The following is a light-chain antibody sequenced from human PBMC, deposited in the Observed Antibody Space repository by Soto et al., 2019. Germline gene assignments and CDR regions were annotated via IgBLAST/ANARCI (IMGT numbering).Light chain of an antibody. V-gene: IGLV2-23*01. Sequence: QSVLTQPASVSGSPGQSITISCTGTNSDLGSYNLVSWFQQHPGKVPKVMIYEGTKRPSGVSDRFSGSKSDNTASLTISGLQAEDEAEYYCQSFDNTLSASIFGGGTKLTVL. CDR3: QSFDNTLSASI. CDR1: NSDLGSYNL. CDR2: EGT. J-gene: IGLJ2*01.